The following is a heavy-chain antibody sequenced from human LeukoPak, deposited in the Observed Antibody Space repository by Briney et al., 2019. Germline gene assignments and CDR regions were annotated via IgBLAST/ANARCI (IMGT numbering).Heavy chain of an antibody. Sequence: SETLSLTCNVSGGSVSSSRYNWGWIRQPPGKGLEWIGSIYYSGNTYYNPSLESRVAISVDTSKNVFFLRLTSMTAADTAIYYCARGTLTTHFDYWGQGTLVTVSS. D-gene: IGHD4-17*01. V-gene: IGHV4-39*07. J-gene: IGHJ4*02. CDR3: ARGTLTTHFDY. CDR2: IYYSGNT. CDR1: GGSVSSSRYN.